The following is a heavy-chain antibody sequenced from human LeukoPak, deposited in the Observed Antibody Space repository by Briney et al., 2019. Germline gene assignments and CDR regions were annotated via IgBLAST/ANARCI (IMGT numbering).Heavy chain of an antibody. D-gene: IGHD6-19*01. J-gene: IGHJ4*02. CDR3: AREAGSSGSFDY. V-gene: IGHV4-59*01. CDR2: IYYSGST. CDR1: GGSFSGYY. Sequence: SETLSLTCAVYGGSFSGYYWSWIRQPPGKGLEWIGYIYYSGSTKYNPSLKSRVTISADTSKNRFSLKLTSVTAADTAVYYCAREAGSSGSFDYWGQGTLVTVSS.